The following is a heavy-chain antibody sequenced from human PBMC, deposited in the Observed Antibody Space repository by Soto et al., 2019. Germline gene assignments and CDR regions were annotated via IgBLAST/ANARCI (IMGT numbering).Heavy chain of an antibody. Sequence: QVQLVQSGGEVKKPWASVTVSCKASGYTFINYHITWVRQAPGQGLEWMAWINTYNGMTDYAQKFQGRVTMTRDTSTSTAYMELRNLGSDDTAVYFCAKSPRGEMATDWGQGTLVTVSS. J-gene: IGHJ4*02. V-gene: IGHV1-18*01. CDR2: INTYNGMT. CDR1: GYTFINYH. D-gene: IGHD5-12*01. CDR3: AKSPRGEMATD.